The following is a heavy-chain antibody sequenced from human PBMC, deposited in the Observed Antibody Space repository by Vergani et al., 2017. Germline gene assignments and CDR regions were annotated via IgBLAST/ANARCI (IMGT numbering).Heavy chain of an antibody. J-gene: IGHJ4*02. CDR1: GYSFTSYW. D-gene: IGHD5-18*01. CDR3: ARHMTVGAAMVTD. V-gene: IGHV5-51*01. CDR2: IYPGDSDT. Sequence: EVQLVQSGAEVKKPGESLTISCKGSGYSFTSYWIGWVRQMPGKGLEWMGIIYPGDSDTRNSPSLQGQVTISADKSISTAYQQWSSLKASDTAMYYCARHMTVGAAMVTDWGQGTLVTVSS.